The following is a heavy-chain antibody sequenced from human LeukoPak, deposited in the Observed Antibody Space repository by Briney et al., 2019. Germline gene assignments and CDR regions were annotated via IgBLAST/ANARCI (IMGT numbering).Heavy chain of an antibody. CDR2: ISYSGST. J-gene: IGHJ2*01. V-gene: IGHV4-59*08. CDR3: ARRGNYYDSSGYYHHWYFDL. Sequence: PSETLSLTCTVSGGSISSYYWSWVRQPPGKGLEWIGYISYSGSTNYNPSLKSRVTISVDTSKNQFSLKLSSVTAADTAVYYCARRGNYYDSSGYYHHWYFDLWGPGTLVTVSS. CDR1: GGSISSYY. D-gene: IGHD3-22*01.